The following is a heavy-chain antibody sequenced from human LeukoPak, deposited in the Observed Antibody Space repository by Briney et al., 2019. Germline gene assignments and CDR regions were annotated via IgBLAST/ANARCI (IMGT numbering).Heavy chain of an antibody. CDR3: ARLSPLQLWLFDY. J-gene: IGHJ4*02. V-gene: IGHV1-69*04. Sequence: GASVKVSCKASGGTFSSYAISWVRQAPGQGLEWMGRIIPILGIANYAQKFQGRVTITADKSTSTAYMELSSLRSEDTAVYYCARLSPLQLWLFDYWGQGTLVTVSS. CDR2: IIPILGIA. D-gene: IGHD5-18*01. CDR1: GGTFSSYA.